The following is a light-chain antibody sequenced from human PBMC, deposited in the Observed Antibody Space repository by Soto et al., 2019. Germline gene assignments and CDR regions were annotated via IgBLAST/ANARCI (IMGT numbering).Light chain of an antibody. CDR3: QQYDTYWT. CDR2: KAS. J-gene: IGKJ1*01. V-gene: IGKV1-5*03. Sequence: DIQMTQSPSTLSASVGDRVTITCRASQSISSWLAWYQQKPGKAPKLLIYKASSLESGVPSRFSGSGSGTEFTLIISSLQPDGFATYYCQQYDTYWTFGQGTKVEIK. CDR1: QSISSW.